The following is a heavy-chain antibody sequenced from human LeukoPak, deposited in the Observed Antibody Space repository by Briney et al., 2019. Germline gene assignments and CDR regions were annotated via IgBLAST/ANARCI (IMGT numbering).Heavy chain of an antibody. CDR1: GFTVSSNY. Sequence: GGSLRLSCAASGFTVSSNYMSWVRQAPGMGLEWVSTIRRSGDSTYYADSVRGRLTISRDTSKNTLYLQMNSLRADDTAIYFCAKSLSAYYFDQWGQGTLVTVSS. CDR3: AKSLSAYYFDQ. J-gene: IGHJ4*02. V-gene: IGHV3-23*01. CDR2: IRRSGDST. D-gene: IGHD3-3*01.